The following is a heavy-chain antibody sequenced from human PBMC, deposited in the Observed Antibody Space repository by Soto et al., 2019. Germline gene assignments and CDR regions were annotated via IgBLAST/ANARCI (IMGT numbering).Heavy chain of an antibody. J-gene: IGHJ4*02. CDR1: GYTFTSYA. V-gene: IGHV1-3*01. CDR3: AREASSSLIGDY. CDR2: INAGNGNT. Sequence: QVQLVQSGAEVKKPGASVKVSCKASGYTFTSYAMHWVRQAPGQRLEWMGWINAGNGNTKHSQKFQGRVTITRDTSASTAYMELSSLRSEDTAVYYCAREASSSLIGDYWGQGTLVTVSS. D-gene: IGHD6-13*01.